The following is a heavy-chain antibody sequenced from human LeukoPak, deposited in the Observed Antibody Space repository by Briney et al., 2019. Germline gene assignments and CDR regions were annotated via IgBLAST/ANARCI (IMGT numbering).Heavy chain of an antibody. CDR3: ARALWELRSSAFFDY. D-gene: IGHD1-26*01. V-gene: IGHV3-21*06. CDR1: GFTLSSYE. Sequence: GGSLRLSCTVSGFTLSSYEMSWIRQAPGKGLEWVSSIDYDGGSGHYADSVKGRFTISRDNAKNSLYLQMNSLRAEDTAVYYCARALWELRSSAFFDYWGQGTLVTVSS. CDR2: IDYDGGSG. J-gene: IGHJ4*02.